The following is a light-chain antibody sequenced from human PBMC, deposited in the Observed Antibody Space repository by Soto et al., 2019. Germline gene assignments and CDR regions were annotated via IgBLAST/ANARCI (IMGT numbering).Light chain of an antibody. Sequence: QLTQSPSSLSASVGDRVTITCRASQDISRYLAWYQQKAGKAPKILIYGTSTLQRGVPSRFSAVGSRTEFTLTISSRRPEDFATYHCQQLQRTPFTFGPGTTVDV. CDR3: QQLQRTPFT. CDR2: GTS. J-gene: IGKJ3*01. CDR1: QDISRY. V-gene: IGKV1-9*01.